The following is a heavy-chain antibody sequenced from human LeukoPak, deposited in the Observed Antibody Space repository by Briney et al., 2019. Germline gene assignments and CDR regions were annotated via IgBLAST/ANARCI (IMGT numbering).Heavy chain of an antibody. CDR2: INSDGSST. J-gene: IGHJ5*02. Sequence: PGGSLRLSCAASGFTFSSYWMHWVRQAPGKGLVWVSRINSDGSSTSYAHSVKGRFTISRDNAKNTLYLQMNSLRAEDTAVYYCAREGYHDSSGPSWFDPWGQGTLVTVSS. V-gene: IGHV3-74*01. D-gene: IGHD3-22*01. CDR1: GFTFSSYW. CDR3: AREGYHDSSGPSWFDP.